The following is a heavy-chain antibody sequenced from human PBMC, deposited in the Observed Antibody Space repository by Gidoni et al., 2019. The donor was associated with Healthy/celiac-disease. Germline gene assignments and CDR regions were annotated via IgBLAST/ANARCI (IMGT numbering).Heavy chain of an antibody. J-gene: IGHJ4*02. CDR2: IWYDGSNK. V-gene: IGHV3-33*01. CDR1: GFTFRSYG. CDR3: ARGLYSSSWSYFDY. D-gene: IGHD6-13*01. Sequence: QVQLVESGRGVVQPGRSLRLSCAASGFTFRSYGMHWFRQAPGKGLECVAVIWYDGSNKYYADSVKGRFTISRDNSKNTLYLQMNSLRAEDTAGYYCARGLYSSSWSYFDYWGQGTLVTVSS.